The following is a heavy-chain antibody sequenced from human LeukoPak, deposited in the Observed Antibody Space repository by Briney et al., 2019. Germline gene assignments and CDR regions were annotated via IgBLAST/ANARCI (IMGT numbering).Heavy chain of an antibody. J-gene: IGHJ3*01. CDR2: IGVGGGNT. Sequence: GASVKVSCKASGFTFSNSAIQWVRQARGQRLEWIGWIGVGGGNTNYAQRLQDRVTITRDMSTSTAYMELSSLRSEDTAVYYCAAEVYGGNSDCCTFDFWGPGTPVTVSS. CDR3: AAEVYGGNSDCCTFDF. CDR1: GFTFSNSA. V-gene: IGHV1-58*02. D-gene: IGHD4-23*01.